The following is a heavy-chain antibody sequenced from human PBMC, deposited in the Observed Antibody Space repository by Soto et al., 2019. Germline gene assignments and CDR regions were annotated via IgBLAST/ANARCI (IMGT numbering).Heavy chain of an antibody. CDR2: IYSGGTT. CDR3: ARNGWGMATVGM. CDR1: GFTVSNNY. Sequence: DVQLVESGGGLVQPGGSLRLSCAASGFTVSNNYMIWFRLPPGKGLEWVSLIYSGGTTYYADSVKGRFTISRDNSKNTPYLQMNSLRVEDTAVYYCARNGWGMATVGMWGPGTLVTVSS. V-gene: IGHV3-53*01. D-gene: IGHD4-4*01. J-gene: IGHJ4*02.